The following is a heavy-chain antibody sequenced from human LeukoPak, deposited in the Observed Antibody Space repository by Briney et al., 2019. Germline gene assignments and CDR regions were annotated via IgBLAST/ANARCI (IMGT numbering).Heavy chain of an antibody. Sequence: ASVKVSCKASGYTSTAYYIHWVRQAPGQGLEWMGFINPNSGGTNYAQNFQGRVTMTRDASISTAYMELSSLRSDDTAVYYCARDLEGYHYGSGNYPQWGQGTLVTVSS. D-gene: IGHD3-10*01. V-gene: IGHV1-2*02. J-gene: IGHJ4*02. CDR1: GYTSTAYY. CDR3: ARDLEGYHYGSGNYPQ. CDR2: INPNSGGT.